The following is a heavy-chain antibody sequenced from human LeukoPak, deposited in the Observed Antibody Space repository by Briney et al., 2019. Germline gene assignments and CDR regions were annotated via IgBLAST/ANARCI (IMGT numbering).Heavy chain of an antibody. D-gene: IGHD2-2*01. J-gene: IGHJ4*02. V-gene: IGHV4-39*07. Sequence: SETLSLTCTVSGGSISSSNYFWGWIRQPPGKGLEWIGSIYYSGSTYYNPSLKSRVTISVDTSRNQFSLKVSSVTAADTAVYWCARLGRFCSSTSCYATIIDYWGQGTLVTVSS. CDR2: IYYSGST. CDR1: GGSISSSNYF. CDR3: ARLGRFCSSTSCYATIIDY.